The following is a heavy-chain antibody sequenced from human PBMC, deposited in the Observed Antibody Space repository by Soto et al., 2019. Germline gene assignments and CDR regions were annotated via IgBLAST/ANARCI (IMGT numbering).Heavy chain of an antibody. D-gene: IGHD6-19*01. Sequence: DVQLVESGAGLVQSGGSLRVSCAASGFTFSNYWMHWVRQAPGKGLVWVSGINSDGSSTNFADSVKGRFTISRDNAKSTMYLQMNSLRGEDTAVYYCARAAVAGTIRYDWFDPWGQGTLVTVSS. J-gene: IGHJ5*02. V-gene: IGHV3-74*01. CDR3: ARAAVAGTIRYDWFDP. CDR1: GFTFSNYW. CDR2: INSDGSST.